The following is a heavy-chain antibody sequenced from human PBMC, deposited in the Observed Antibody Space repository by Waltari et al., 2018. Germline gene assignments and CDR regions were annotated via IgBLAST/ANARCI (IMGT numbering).Heavy chain of an antibody. Sequence: QVQLMQSGAEVKKPGASVKVSCKASGYTFTSYAMHWVRQAPGQRLEWMGWINAGNGNTKYSQKFQGRVTITRDTSASTAYMELSSLRSEDTAVYYCARLHLGELSLLDYWGQGTLVTVSS. CDR2: INAGNGNT. D-gene: IGHD3-16*02. V-gene: IGHV1-3*01. J-gene: IGHJ4*02. CDR1: GYTFTSYA. CDR3: ARLHLGELSLLDY.